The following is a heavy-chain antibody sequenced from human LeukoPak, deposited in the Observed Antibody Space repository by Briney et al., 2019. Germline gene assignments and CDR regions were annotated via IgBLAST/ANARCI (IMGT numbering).Heavy chain of an antibody. CDR2: ISYDGSNK. CDR3: AKLQAAVPARGNWFDP. V-gene: IGHV3-30*18. D-gene: IGHD2-2*01. CDR1: GFTFSSYG. J-gene: IGHJ5*02. Sequence: GGSLRLSCAASGFTFSSYGMHWVRQAPGKGLEWVAVISYDGSNKYYADSVKGRFTISRDNSKNTLYLQMNSLRAEDTAVYYCAKLQAAVPARGNWFDPWGQGTLVTVSS.